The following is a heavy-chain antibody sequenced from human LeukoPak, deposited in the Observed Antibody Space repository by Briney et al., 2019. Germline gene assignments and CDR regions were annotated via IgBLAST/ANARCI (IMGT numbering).Heavy chain of an antibody. D-gene: IGHD3-9*01. J-gene: IGHJ4*02. CDR2: ITGSGGSI. V-gene: IGHV3-23*01. CDR1: GFTFRLYV. CDR3: ARDFGWLSGFDN. Sequence: GGSLRLSCVASGFTFRLYVMTWVRQAPGKGLEWVSAITGSGGSIYYADSVRGRFTISRDNSKNTLYLQMNSLRAEDTAVYYCARDFGWLSGFDNWGQGTLVTVSS.